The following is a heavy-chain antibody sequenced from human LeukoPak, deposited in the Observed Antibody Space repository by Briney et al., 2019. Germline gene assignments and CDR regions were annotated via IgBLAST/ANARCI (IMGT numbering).Heavy chain of an antibody. CDR3: ARGDGVRGVIVSSYFDY. CDR2: IYYSGST. CDR1: GGSISSYY. D-gene: IGHD3-10*01. V-gene: IGHV4-59*01. J-gene: IGHJ4*02. Sequence: SETLSLTCTVSGGSISSYYWSWIRQPPGKGLEWIGYIYYSGSTNYNPSLKSRVTISVDTSKNQFSLKLSSVTAADTAVYYCARGDGVRGVIVSSYFDYWGQGTLVTVSS.